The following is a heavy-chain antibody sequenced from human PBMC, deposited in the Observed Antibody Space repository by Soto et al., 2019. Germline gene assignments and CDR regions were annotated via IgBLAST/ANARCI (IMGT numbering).Heavy chain of an antibody. Sequence: CTVSGASISSTSSYWGWVRQSPGKGLEWIGSFFYNKNTYYNPSLKSRVSISVDTSKMQFSLQLNSVTPEDTAVYYCAREGHTLFDYWGQGTLVTVSP. V-gene: IGHV4-39*02. CDR2: FFYNKNT. CDR3: AREGHTLFDY. CDR1: GASISSTSSY. J-gene: IGHJ4*02.